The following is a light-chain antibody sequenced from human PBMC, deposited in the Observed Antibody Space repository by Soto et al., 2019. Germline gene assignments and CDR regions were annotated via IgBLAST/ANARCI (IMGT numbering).Light chain of an antibody. CDR1: SSDVGDYNY. J-gene: IGLJ1*01. CDR3: SSYTRSSTHYV. Sequence: HSVLTQPASVSGSPGQSITISCTGTSSDVGDYNYVSWYQHHPGKAPKLMIYEVSNRPSGVSNRFSGSKSGNTASLTISGLQAEDEADYYCSSYTRSSTHYVFGTGTKVTVL. CDR2: EVS. V-gene: IGLV2-14*01.